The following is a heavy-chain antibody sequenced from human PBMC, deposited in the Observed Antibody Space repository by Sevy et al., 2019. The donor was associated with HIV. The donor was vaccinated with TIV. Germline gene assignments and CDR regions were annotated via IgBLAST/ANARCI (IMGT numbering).Heavy chain of an antibody. Sequence: ASVKVSCKASGGTFSSYAISWVRQAPGQGLEWMGGIIPIFGTANYEQKFQGRVTITADESTSTAYMELSSLRSEDTAVYYCARVRGTGGYDYVWGSYRYTEGYGMDVWGQGTTVTVSS. CDR1: GGTFSSYA. D-gene: IGHD3-16*02. V-gene: IGHV1-69*13. CDR2: IIPIFGTA. CDR3: ARVRGTGGYDYVWGSYRYTEGYGMDV. J-gene: IGHJ6*02.